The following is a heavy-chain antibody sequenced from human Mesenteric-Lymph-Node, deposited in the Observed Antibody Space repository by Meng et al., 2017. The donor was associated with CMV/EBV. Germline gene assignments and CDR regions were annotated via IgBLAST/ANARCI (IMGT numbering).Heavy chain of an antibody. CDR1: GITFGSSW. CDR3: TKDVAYNRFDP. Sequence: GGSLRLSCVASGITFGSSWMTWVRQSPGKGLEWMANINPDGSTKNYVDSVKGRFTISRDNARSSLYLQMNSLRVEDTAIDYCTKDVAYNRFDPWGQGTLVTVSS. CDR2: INPDGSTK. D-gene: IGHD2-21*01. J-gene: IGHJ5*02. V-gene: IGHV3-7*01.